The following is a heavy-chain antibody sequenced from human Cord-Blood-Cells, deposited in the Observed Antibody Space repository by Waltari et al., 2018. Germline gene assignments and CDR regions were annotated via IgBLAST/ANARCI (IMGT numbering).Heavy chain of an antibody. CDR1: GYTFTGYY. D-gene: IGHD2-2*01. J-gene: IGHJ4*02. V-gene: IGHV1-2*04. CDR2: INPNSGGT. CDR3: ARSGYCSSTSCYSDY. Sequence: QVQLVQSGAEVKKPGASVKVSCKASGYTFTGYYMHWVRQAPGQGLEWMGCINPNSGGTNYAQKFQGWGTMTRDTSISTAYMELSRLRSDDTAVYYCARSGYCSSTSCYSDYWGQGTLVTVSS.